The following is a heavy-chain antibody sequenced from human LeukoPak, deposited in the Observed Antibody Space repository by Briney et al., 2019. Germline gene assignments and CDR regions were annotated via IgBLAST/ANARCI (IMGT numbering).Heavy chain of an antibody. CDR2: IIPIYGTA. J-gene: IGHJ6*03. Sequence: GASVTVSCKASGGSFISYAISWVRQAPGQGLEWMGGIIPIYGTASYAQKFQGRVTIIADESTSTAYMEMSSLRSEDTAVYYCARSGVVATAAFYYYYMDVWGKGTTVTISS. CDR3: ARSGVVATAAFYYYYMDV. CDR1: GGSFISYA. V-gene: IGHV1-69*13. D-gene: IGHD5-12*01.